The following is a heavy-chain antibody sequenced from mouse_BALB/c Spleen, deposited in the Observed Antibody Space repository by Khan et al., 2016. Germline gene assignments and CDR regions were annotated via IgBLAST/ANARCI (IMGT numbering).Heavy chain of an antibody. CDR3: LSGHYAMDF. J-gene: IGHJ4*01. CDR2: IRLKSNNYAT. CDR1: GFTFSNYW. Sequence: EVQLEVSGGGLVQPGGSMKLSCVASGFTFSNYWMNWVRQSPEKGLEWVAEIRLKSNNYATHYAESVKGRFTISRDDSKSSVYLQMNNLRAEDTGIYYCLSGHYAMDFWGQGTSVTVSS. V-gene: IGHV6-6*02.